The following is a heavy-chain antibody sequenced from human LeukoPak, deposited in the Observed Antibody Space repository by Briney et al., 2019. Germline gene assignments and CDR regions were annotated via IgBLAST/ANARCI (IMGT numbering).Heavy chain of an antibody. CDR2: IKQDGSEK. J-gene: IGHJ5*02. V-gene: IGHV3-7*01. D-gene: IGHD3-16*01. Sequence: PGGSLRLSCAASGFTFSSYWMSWVRQAPGKGLEWVANIKQDGSEKYYVDSVKGRFTISRDNTKNSLFLQMNSLRVDDTAVYYCASMTEIGGKWFDPWGQGTLVTVSS. CDR3: ASMTEIGGKWFDP. CDR1: GFTFSSYW.